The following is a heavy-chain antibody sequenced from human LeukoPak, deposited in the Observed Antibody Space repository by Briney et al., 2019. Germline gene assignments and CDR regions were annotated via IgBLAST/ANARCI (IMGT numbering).Heavy chain of an antibody. J-gene: IGHJ3*02. CDR2: INPNSGGT. CDR1: GYTFTGSY. CDR3: AKERYYGAFDI. Sequence: GASVKVSCKASGYTFTGSYMHWVRQAPGQGLEWMGWINPNSGGTNYAQKFQGRVTMTRDTSISTAYMDLSRLRSDDTAVYYCAKERYYGAFDIWGQGTMVTVSS. D-gene: IGHD3-10*01. V-gene: IGHV1-2*02.